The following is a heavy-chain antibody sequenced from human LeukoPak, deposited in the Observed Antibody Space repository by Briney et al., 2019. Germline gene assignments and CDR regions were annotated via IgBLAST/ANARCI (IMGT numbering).Heavy chain of an antibody. Sequence: GGSLRLSCAASGFPFSTYSMHWVRQPPGKGLVWVSRISPDGTSRAYADSVQGRFIISRDSAKNTLFLQMNSLTFEDTAVYYCTRDGGLLTDTWGKGTLVTVSS. D-gene: IGHD2-21*02. V-gene: IGHV3-74*01. CDR2: ISPDGTSR. CDR3: TRDGGLLTDT. CDR1: GFPFSTYS. J-gene: IGHJ5*02.